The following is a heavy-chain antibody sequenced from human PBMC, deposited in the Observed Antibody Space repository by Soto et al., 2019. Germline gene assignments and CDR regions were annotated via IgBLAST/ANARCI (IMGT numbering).Heavy chain of an antibody. CDR2: ISVSGGTT. CDR1: GFTFSSYA. J-gene: IGHJ4*02. V-gene: IGHV3-23*01. D-gene: IGHD6-6*01. CDR3: AKDIAVRPFGAQNDY. Sequence: EVQLLESGGGLVQPGGSLRLSCAASGFTFSSYAMSWVRQAPGKGLEWVSAISVSGGTTYYADSVKGRFTISRDNSKNTLYLQMSSLRAEDTAVYYCAKDIAVRPFGAQNDYWGQGTLVTVSS.